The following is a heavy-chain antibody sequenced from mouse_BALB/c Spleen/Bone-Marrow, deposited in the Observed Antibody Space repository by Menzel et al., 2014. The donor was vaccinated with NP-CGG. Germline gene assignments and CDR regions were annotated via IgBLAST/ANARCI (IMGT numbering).Heavy chain of an antibody. CDR3: ARQLAYAMDY. V-gene: IGHV5-12*02. CDR2: ITKGGGST. D-gene: IGHD4-1*01. Sequence: EVNLVESGGGLVQPGGSLKLSCATSGFTFSDYYMYWVRQTPEKRLEWVAYITKGGGSTYYPDIVKGRFTISRDNAENTLYLQMSRLKSEDTAMYYCARQLAYAMDYWGQGTSVTVSS. J-gene: IGHJ4*01. CDR1: GFTFSDYY.